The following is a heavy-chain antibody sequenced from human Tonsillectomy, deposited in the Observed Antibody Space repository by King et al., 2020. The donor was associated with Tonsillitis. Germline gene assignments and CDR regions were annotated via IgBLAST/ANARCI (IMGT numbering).Heavy chain of an antibody. V-gene: IGHV3-74*01. CDR2: INPNGSFT. D-gene: IGHD3-10*01. CDR3: TRDVTMVHTGPHFAG. J-gene: IGHJ4*02. CDR1: GFTFSSYW. Sequence: VQLVESGGGLVQPGGSLRLSCAASGFTFSSYWMHWVRQVPGKDLAWVPRINPNGSFTSYGDSVKGRFTISRDNAKNTVYLQMNSLGAEDTDIYYCTRDVTMVHTGPHFAGWGQGTLVTVSS.